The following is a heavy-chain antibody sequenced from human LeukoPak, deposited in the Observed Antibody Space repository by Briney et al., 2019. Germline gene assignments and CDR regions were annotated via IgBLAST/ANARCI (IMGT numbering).Heavy chain of an antibody. V-gene: IGHV4-59*08. CDR3: AGHCCRDGYNFDS. CDR1: GGSINSYY. J-gene: IGHJ4*02. CDR2: VYYNGNA. Sequence: PSETLSLTCTVSGGSINSYYWSWIRQPPGKSLDWIGSVYYNGNANYNPSLKSRVTMSVDTSKNHFSLNLTSVTAADTAVYYCAGHCCRDGYNFDSWGQGTLVTVSS. D-gene: IGHD5-24*01.